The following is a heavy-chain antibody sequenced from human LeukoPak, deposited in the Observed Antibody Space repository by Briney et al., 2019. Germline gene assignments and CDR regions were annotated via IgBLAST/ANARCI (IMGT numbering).Heavy chain of an antibody. Sequence: LRLSCAASGFTFSDYYMSWIRQPPGKGLEWIGYMYYSGSTYYNPSLKSRVTISVDTSKNQFSLKLSSVTAADTAVYYCARPYYYDSRIDPWGQGTLVTVSS. CDR1: GFTFSDYY. V-gene: IGHV4-30-4*08. CDR2: MYYSGST. CDR3: ARPYYYDSRIDP. D-gene: IGHD3-22*01. J-gene: IGHJ5*02.